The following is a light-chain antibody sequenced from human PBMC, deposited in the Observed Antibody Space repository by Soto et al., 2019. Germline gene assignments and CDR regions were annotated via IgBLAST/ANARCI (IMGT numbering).Light chain of an antibody. CDR3: QQYNSYSWT. CDR2: AAS. CDR1: QSISSY. V-gene: IGKV1-39*01. J-gene: IGKJ1*01. Sequence: DIQMTQYPSSLSASVEDRVTITCRASQSISSYLNWYQQKPGKAPKLLIYAASSLQSGVPSRFSGSRSGTEFTLTISSLQPDDFATYYCQQYNSYSWTFGQGTRWIS.